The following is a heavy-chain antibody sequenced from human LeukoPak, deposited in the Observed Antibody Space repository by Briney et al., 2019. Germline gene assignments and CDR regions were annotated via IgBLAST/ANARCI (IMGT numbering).Heavy chain of an antibody. CDR3: AKCFRTTVTTVDY. Sequence: GGSLRLSCAASGFTFDDYGMSWVRQAPGKGLEWVSAISASGASTSYADSVKGRFTISRDNSKNTLFMQMNSLRAEDTAIYYCAKCFRTTVTTVDYWGQGTLVTVSS. J-gene: IGHJ4*02. D-gene: IGHD4-17*01. V-gene: IGHV3-23*01. CDR1: GFTFDDYG. CDR2: ISASGAST.